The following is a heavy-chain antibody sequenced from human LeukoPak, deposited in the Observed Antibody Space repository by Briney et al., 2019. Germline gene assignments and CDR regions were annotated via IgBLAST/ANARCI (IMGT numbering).Heavy chain of an antibody. V-gene: IGHV3-13*01. CDR2: IGTAGDT. CDR3: VRNGGRIVYSDTRGYSDY. CDR1: GFTFSSYD. Sequence: GGSLRLSCAASGFTFSSYDMHWVRQATGKGLEWVSAIGTAGDTYYPGSVKGRFTISRENAKNSLYLQMNSLRAGDTAVYYCVRNGGRIVYSDTRGYSDYWGQGTLVTVSS. D-gene: IGHD3-22*01. J-gene: IGHJ4*02.